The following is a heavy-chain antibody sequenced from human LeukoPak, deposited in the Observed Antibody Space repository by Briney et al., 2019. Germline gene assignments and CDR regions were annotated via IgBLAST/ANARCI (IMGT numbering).Heavy chain of an antibody. V-gene: IGHV4-38-2*02. Sequence: PSETLSLTCTVSGYSISSDYYWGWIRQPPGKGLEWIGSIYHSGSTYYNPSLKSRVTISLDTSKNQFSLKLSSVTAADTAVYYCARDNDEYSYGRWAYYYMDVWGKGTTVTISS. CDR2: IYHSGST. J-gene: IGHJ6*03. D-gene: IGHD5-18*01. CDR1: GYSISSDYY. CDR3: ARDNDEYSYGRWAYYYMDV.